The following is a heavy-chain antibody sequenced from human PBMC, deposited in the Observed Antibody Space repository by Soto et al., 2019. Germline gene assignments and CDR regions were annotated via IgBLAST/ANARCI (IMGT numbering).Heavy chain of an antibody. CDR3: ARDVYSSSWSEYYYFDY. Sequence: PGGSLRLSCAASGFTFSSYWMSWVRQAPGKGLEWVANIKQDGSEKYYVDSVKGRFTISRDNAKNSLYLQMNSLRAEDTAVYYCARDVYSSSWSEYYYFDYWGQGTLVTVSS. CDR1: GFTFSSYW. CDR2: IKQDGSEK. V-gene: IGHV3-7*05. D-gene: IGHD6-13*01. J-gene: IGHJ4*02.